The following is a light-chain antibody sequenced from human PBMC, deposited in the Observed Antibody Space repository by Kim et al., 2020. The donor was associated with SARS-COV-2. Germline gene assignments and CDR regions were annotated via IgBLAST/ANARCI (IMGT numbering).Light chain of an antibody. CDR3: SSYTSSGTYV. J-gene: IGLJ1*01. CDR2: DVS. Sequence: QSALTQPASVSGSPGQSITISCTGTSSDVAGYNFVSWYQQHPGKAPKLMIYDVSNRPSGVSDRFSGYKSGNTASLTISGLQAEDEADYYCSSYTSSGTYVFGTGTKVTVL. CDR1: SSDVAGYNF. V-gene: IGLV2-14*01.